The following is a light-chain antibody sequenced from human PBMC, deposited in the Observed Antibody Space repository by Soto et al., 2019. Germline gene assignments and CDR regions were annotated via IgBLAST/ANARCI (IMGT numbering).Light chain of an antibody. Sequence: QSALTQPASVSGSPGQSITISCTGTSSDVGGYNYVSWYQQHPGKAPKLMIYDVSNRPSWVSNRFSGSKSGNTASLTISGLQAEDEADYYCSSYTSSSNVVFGGGTKVTVL. CDR1: SSDVGGYNY. CDR2: DVS. J-gene: IGLJ2*01. CDR3: SSYTSSSNVV. V-gene: IGLV2-14*01.